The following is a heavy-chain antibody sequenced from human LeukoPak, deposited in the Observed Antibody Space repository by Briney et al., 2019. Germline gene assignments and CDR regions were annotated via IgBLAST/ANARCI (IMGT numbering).Heavy chain of an antibody. CDR1: DGSISSSTYY. Sequence: PSETLSLTSTLSDGSISSSTYYCGWIRQPPGKGLEWVGSIFYTGSTYYNPSLKSRVTISVDTSKNQFSLRLSSVTAADTAVYYCARHAFDSSGFYLAYFDYWDQGTLVTVSS. CDR2: IFYTGST. V-gene: IGHV4-39*01. CDR3: ARHAFDSSGFYLAYFDY. D-gene: IGHD3-22*01. J-gene: IGHJ4*02.